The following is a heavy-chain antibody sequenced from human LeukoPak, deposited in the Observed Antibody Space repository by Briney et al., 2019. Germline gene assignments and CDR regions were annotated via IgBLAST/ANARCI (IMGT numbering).Heavy chain of an antibody. CDR3: AGTQTYYDFWSGQKQYYYGMDV. Sequence: TLSLTCTVSGGSISSGSYYWSWIRQPAGKGLEWIGRIYTSGSTNYNPSLKSRVTITVDTSKNQFSLKLSSVTAADTAVYYCAGTQTYYDFWSGQKQYYYGMDVWGRGTTVTVSS. D-gene: IGHD3-3*01. CDR2: IYTSGST. V-gene: IGHV4-61*02. CDR1: GGSISSGSYY. J-gene: IGHJ6*02.